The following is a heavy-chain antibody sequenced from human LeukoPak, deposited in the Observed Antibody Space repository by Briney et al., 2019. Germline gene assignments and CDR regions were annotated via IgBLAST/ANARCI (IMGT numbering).Heavy chain of an antibody. CDR1: GGSISSYY. CDR3: ARLKSGPKVRGAIDY. D-gene: IGHD3-10*01. J-gene: IGHJ4*02. Sequence: SETLSLTCTVSGGSISSYYWSWIRQPPGKGLEWIGYIYYSGSTNYNPSLKSRVTISVDTSKNQFSLKLSSVTAADTAVYYCARLKSGPKVRGAIDYWGQGTLVTVSS. CDR2: IYYSGST. V-gene: IGHV4-59*08.